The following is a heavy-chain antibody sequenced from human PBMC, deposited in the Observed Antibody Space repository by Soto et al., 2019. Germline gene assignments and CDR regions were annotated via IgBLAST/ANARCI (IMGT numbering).Heavy chain of an antibody. V-gene: IGHV1-8*01. CDR1: GYTFPSYD. CDR3: ARESTFSRVDY. J-gene: IGHJ4*02. CDR2: MNPNSGNT. Sequence: ASVKVSCKASGYTFPSYDINWVRQATGQGLEWMGWMNPNSGNTGYAQKFQGRVTMTRNTSISTAYMELSSLRSDDTAVYYCARESTFSRVDYWGQGTLVTVSS. D-gene: IGHD2-2*01.